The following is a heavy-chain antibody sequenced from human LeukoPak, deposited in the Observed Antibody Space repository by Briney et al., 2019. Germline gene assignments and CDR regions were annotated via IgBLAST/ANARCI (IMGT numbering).Heavy chain of an antibody. V-gene: IGHV3-23*01. CDR1: GFTFNNYA. Sequence: GGSLRLSCAASGFTFNNYAMSWVRLAPGKGLEWVSVVSSGGSTYYADSVKGRFTTSRDNSKNTLYLQMNSLRAEDTAIYYCAKEGTLHFYNSYYFDYWGQGTLVTVSS. D-gene: IGHD3-22*01. CDR3: AKEGTLHFYNSYYFDY. J-gene: IGHJ4*02. CDR2: VSSGGST.